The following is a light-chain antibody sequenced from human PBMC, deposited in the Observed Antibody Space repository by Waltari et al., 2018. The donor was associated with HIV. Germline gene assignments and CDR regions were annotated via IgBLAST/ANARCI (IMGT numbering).Light chain of an antibody. CDR3: SSYASNNTFVV. CDR1: RRDIGSNDF. Sequence: QSALTQPPSASGPPGQSFTISPPGTRRDIGSNDFVLSYQGRPDSVPKLIIYEVTTRPSGFPVRFSGSKSCNTAALTVSGLQTDDEADYYCSSYASNNTFVVFGGGTKLTVL. J-gene: IGLJ2*01. CDR2: EVT. V-gene: IGLV2-8*01.